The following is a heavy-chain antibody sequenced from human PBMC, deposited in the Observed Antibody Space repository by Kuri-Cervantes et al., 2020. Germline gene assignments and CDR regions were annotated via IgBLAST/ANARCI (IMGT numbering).Heavy chain of an antibody. V-gene: IGHV3-9*01. CDR1: GFAFSSYS. J-gene: IGHJ3*02. D-gene: IGHD2-2*01. CDR3: AKGRLRYCSSTSCYDVLDI. Sequence: SLKISCAASGFAFSSYSMNWVRQAPGKGLEWVSSISWNSVNIGYADAVKGRLTISRDNAKNSLYLQINSLRAEDTALYYCAKGRLRYCSSTSCYDVLDIWGQGTMVTVSS. CDR2: ISWNSVNI.